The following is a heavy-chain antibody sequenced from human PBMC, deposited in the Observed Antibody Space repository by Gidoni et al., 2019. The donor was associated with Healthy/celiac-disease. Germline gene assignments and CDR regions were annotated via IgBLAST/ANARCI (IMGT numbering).Heavy chain of an antibody. CDR3: AKDRYSRGWTLRDY. CDR1: GFTFSSYG. D-gene: IGHD6-19*01. Sequence: QVQLVESGGGVVQPGRSLRLSCAASGFTFSSYGMHWVRQAPGQGLEGGPVIADDGSNKYYADSMKGRFNISRDNSKNTLYLQMNSLRAENTAVYYCAKDRYSRGWTLRDYWGQGTLVTVSS. V-gene: IGHV3-30*18. J-gene: IGHJ4*02. CDR2: IADDGSNK.